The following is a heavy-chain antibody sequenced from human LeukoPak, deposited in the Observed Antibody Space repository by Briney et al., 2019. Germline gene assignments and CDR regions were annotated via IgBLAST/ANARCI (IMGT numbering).Heavy chain of an antibody. D-gene: IGHD5-12*01. J-gene: IGHJ5*02. Sequence: SGPALVKPTQTLTLTCTFSGFSLSTSGVGVGWIRQPPGKALEWLALIYWNDDKRYSPSLKSRLTISKDTSKNQVVLTMTNMDPVDTATYYCARSYSDYDYFNNWFDPWGQGTLVTVSS. CDR1: GFSLSTSGVG. CDR3: ARSYSDYDYFNNWFDP. V-gene: IGHV2-5*01. CDR2: IYWNDDK.